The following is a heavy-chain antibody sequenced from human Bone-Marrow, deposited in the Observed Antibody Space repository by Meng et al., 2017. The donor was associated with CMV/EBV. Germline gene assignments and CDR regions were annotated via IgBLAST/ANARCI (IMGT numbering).Heavy chain of an antibody. CDR3: AREKVNYGMDV. CDR1: GDSISSGGYY. D-gene: IGHD4-11*01. J-gene: IGHJ6*02. V-gene: IGHV4-31*03. Sequence: LRLSCTVSGDSISSGGYYWSWIRQHPGKGLEWIGYIYYSGSTYYNPSLKSRVTISVDTSKNQFSLKLSSVTAADTAVYYCAREKVNYGMDVWGQGTTVTVSS. CDR2: IYYSGST.